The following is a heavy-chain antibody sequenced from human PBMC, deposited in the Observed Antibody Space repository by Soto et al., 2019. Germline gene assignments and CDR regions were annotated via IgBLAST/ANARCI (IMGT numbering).Heavy chain of an antibody. Sequence: AETLSLTCTVSGFSISSYGKYWVWIGQRTGLDLEWVGWIYGSGSTYDNSPLSSLVTISIDTSKNLFFLILSSRTAADAAVYFYDRIGLTSGHLWGQGTMVTVSS. CDR2: IYGSGST. CDR1: GFSISSYGKY. CDR3: DRIGLTSGHL. V-gene: IGHV4-39*02. J-gene: IGHJ4*02. D-gene: IGHD3-10*01.